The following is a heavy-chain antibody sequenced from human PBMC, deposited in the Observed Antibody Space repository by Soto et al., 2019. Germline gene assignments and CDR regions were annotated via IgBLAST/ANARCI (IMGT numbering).Heavy chain of an antibody. D-gene: IGHD3-3*01. CDR1: GFTFSSYE. V-gene: IGHV3-48*03. J-gene: IGHJ6*02. CDR3: ARDGAIFDYYGMDV. CDR2: ISSSGSTI. Sequence: GGSLRLSGAASGFTFSSYEMNWVRQAPGKGLEWVSYISSSGSTIYYADSVKGRFTISRDNAKNSLYLQMNSLRAEDTAVYYCARDGAIFDYYGMDVWGQGTTVTVSS.